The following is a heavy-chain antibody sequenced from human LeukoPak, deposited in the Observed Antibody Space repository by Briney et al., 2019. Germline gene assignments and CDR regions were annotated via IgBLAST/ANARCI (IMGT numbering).Heavy chain of an antibody. D-gene: IGHD3-22*01. J-gene: IGHJ4*02. V-gene: IGHV3-23*01. CDR2: ISGSGSLT. CDR1: GFTFSTYA. Sequence: GGSLRLSCAASGFTFSTYAMSWVRQAPGKGLEWVSSISGSGSLTYYAGSVKGRFTISRDNSKNTLYLQMNGLRVEDTAVYYCAKDRPNYYDSSGHYYRRDGDYWGQGTLVTVSS. CDR3: AKDRPNYYDSSGHYYRRDGDY.